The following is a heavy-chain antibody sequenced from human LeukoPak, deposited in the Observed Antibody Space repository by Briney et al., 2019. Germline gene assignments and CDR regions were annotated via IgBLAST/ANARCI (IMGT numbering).Heavy chain of an antibody. CDR3: ARVGGDQVGY. V-gene: IGHV3-53*01. CDR2: IYNNGNT. D-gene: IGHD4-17*01. Sequence: GGSLRLSCAASGFTVSSKYMSWVRQAPGKGLDWVSVIYNNGNTHYADSVKGRFTISRDNSKNTLYLQMNSLRAEDTAVYYCARVGGDQVGYWGQGTLVTVSS. J-gene: IGHJ4*02. CDR1: GFTVSSKY.